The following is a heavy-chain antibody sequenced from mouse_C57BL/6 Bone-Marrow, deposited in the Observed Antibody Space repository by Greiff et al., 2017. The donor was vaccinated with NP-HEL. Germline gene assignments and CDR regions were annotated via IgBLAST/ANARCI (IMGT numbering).Heavy chain of an antibody. J-gene: IGHJ2*01. V-gene: IGHV1-55*01. CDR2: IYPGSGST. CDR3: ARDYYGSSD. Sequence: QVHVKQPGAELVKPGASVKMSCKASGYTFTSYWITWVKQRPGQGLEWIGDIYPGSGSTNYNEKFKSKATLTVDTSSSTAYMQLSSLTSEDSAVYYCARDYYGSSDWGQGTTLTVSS. D-gene: IGHD1-1*01. CDR1: GYTFTSYW.